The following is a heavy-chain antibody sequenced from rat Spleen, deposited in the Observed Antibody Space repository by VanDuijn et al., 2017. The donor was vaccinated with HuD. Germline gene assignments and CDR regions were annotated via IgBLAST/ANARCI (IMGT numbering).Heavy chain of an antibody. D-gene: IGHD5-1*01. J-gene: IGHJ2*01. CDR2: ITYDGSST. Sequence: EVQLVESGGGLVQPGRSLRLSCAASGFTFSDYNMAWVRQAPRKGLEWVAIITYDGSSTYYRDSVKGRFTISRDNAESTLYLQMDSLRSEDTATYYCTTDKTNWADYWGQGVMVTVSS. CDR1: GFTFSDYN. CDR3: TTDKTNWADY. V-gene: IGHV5-7*01.